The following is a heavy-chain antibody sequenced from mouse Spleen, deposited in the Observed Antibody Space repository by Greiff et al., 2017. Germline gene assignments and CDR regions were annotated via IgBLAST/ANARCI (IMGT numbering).Heavy chain of an antibody. J-gene: IGHJ2*01. CDR3: ARGDYYYVFDY. V-gene: IGHV1-80*01. Sequence: QVQLKESGAELVKPGASVKISCKASGYAFSSYWMNWVKQRPGKGLEWIGQIYPGDGDTNYNGKFKGKATLTADKSSSTAYMQLSSLTSEDSAVYFCARGDYYYVFDYWGQGTTLTVSS. CDR1: GYAFSSYW. CDR2: IYPGDGDT. D-gene: IGHD1-1*01.